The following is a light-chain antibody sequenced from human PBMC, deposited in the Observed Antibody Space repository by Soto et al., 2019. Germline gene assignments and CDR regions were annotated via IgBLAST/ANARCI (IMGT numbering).Light chain of an antibody. J-gene: IGLJ2*01. CDR3: ATWDDSVV. CDR1: RSNIGSNT. CDR2: SNN. V-gene: IGLV1-44*01. Sequence: QSVLTQPPSASGTPGQRVTISCSGSRSNIGSNTVNWYQQVPGTAPKLLIYSNNQRPSGVPDRFSGSKSGTSASLAISGLQSEDEADYYCATWDDSVVFGGGTKLTVL.